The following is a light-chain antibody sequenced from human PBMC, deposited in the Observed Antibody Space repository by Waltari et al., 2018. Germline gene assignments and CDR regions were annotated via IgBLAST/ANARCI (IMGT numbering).Light chain of an antibody. V-gene: IGKV1D-16*01. Sequence: DIQMTQSPSSLSASVGDRVSLTCRASQGVNHWLAWYQQKPGTAPKSLIFGASSLQTGVPSRFSGSGSGTDFTLTISSLQPEDFATYYCQQYNSFPFTFGPGTKVD. CDR2: GAS. CDR3: QQYNSFPFT. CDR1: QGVNHW. J-gene: IGKJ3*01.